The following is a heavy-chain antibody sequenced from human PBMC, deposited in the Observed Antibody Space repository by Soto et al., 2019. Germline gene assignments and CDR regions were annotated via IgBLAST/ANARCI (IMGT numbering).Heavy chain of an antibody. V-gene: IGHV3-23*01. J-gene: IGHJ4*02. D-gene: IGHD2-21*01. CDR2: MSLSGYTT. CDR3: AKGRTHLWSYFDY. CDR1: GFTFDSFA. Sequence: PGGSLRLSCAASGFTFDSFAMIWVRQAPGKGLEWVSTMSLSGYTTYYADSVKGRFTISRDNSKDTLYLQMNSLGVEDTAIYYCAKGRTHLWSYFDYWGQGALVTVSS.